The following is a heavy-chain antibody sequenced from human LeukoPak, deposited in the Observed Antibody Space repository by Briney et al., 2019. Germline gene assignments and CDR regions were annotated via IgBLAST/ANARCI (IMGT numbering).Heavy chain of an antibody. V-gene: IGHV3-33*01. D-gene: IGHD4-17*01. J-gene: IGHJ4*02. CDR2: IWYDGSNK. Sequence: GGSLRLSCAASGFTFSSYGMHWVRQAPGKGLEWVAIIWYDGSNKYYADSVKGRFTVSKDNSKNMLHLQMSSLRAEDTAVYYCATEHGERSIRFTRFDYWGRGTLVTVSS. CDR1: GFTFSSYG. CDR3: ATEHGERSIRFTRFDY.